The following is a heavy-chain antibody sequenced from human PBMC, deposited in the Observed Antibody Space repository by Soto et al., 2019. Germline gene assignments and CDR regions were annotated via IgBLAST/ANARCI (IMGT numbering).Heavy chain of an antibody. J-gene: IGHJ6*02. V-gene: IGHV2-5*02. CDR3: IQSRCGGDCLQSYASYYYYGMDV. D-gene: IGHD2-21*02. Sequence: PTLVNPTQTLTLTCTFSAFSLSTGGVGVGWIRQPPGKALEWLALIYWDDDKRYSPSLRSRLTITKDTSKNQVVLTMTNMDPVDTAPYYCIQSRCGGDCLQSYASYYYYGMDVWGQGTTVTVSS. CDR2: IYWDDDK. CDR1: AFSLSTGGVG.